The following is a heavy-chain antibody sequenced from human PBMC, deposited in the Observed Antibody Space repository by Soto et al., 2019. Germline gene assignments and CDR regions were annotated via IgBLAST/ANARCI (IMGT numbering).Heavy chain of an antibody. V-gene: IGHV3-48*03. CDR1: GFTFSSYE. J-gene: IGHJ6*02. D-gene: IGHD5-18*01. Sequence: EVQLVESGGGLVQPGGSLSLSCAASGFTFSSYEMNWVRQAPGKGLEWVSYISATGSTISYADSVKGRFTISRDNAMDSLYLQMNSLRAEDTAIYYCARWDTGYFYYYGMDVWGQGTTVFVSS. CDR2: ISATGSTI. CDR3: ARWDTGYFYYYGMDV.